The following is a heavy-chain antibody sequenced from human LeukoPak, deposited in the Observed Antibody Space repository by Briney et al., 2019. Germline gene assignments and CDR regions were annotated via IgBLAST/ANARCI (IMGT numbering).Heavy chain of an antibody. J-gene: IGHJ6*02. V-gene: IGHV3-53*01. D-gene: IGHD2-2*02. Sequence: GRSLRLSCAASGFTVSSKDMNWVRQAPGKGLEWVSVLYSGGRTYYADSVKGRFTISRDNSKNTLYLQMNSLRAEDTAVYYCASLYSYGMDVWGQGTTVTVSS. CDR1: GFTVSSKD. CDR2: LYSGGRT. CDR3: ASLYSYGMDV.